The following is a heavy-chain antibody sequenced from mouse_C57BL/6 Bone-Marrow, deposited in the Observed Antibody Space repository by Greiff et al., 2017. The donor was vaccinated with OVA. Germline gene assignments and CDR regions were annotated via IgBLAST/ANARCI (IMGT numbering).Heavy chain of an antibody. CDR2: IYPGDGDT. J-gene: IGHJ4*01. Sequence: QVQLQQSGPELVKPGASVKISCKASGYAFSSSWMNWVKQRPGKGLEWIGRIYPGDGDTNYNGKFKGKATLTADKSSSTAYMQLSSLTSEDSAVYFCARVGLRMDAMDYWGQGTSVTVSS. V-gene: IGHV1-82*01. CDR3: ARVGLRMDAMDY. CDR1: GYAFSSSW. D-gene: IGHD3-1*01.